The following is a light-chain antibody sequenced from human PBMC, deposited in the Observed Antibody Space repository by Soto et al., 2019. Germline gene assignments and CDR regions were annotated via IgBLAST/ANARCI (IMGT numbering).Light chain of an antibody. V-gene: IGLV2-8*01. CDR3: SSYAGINNVGV. J-gene: IGLJ1*01. CDR2: EVN. Sequence: QSALTQPPSASGSPGQSVTISCTGTSSDVGGYKYVSWYQQHPGKAPKLMIFEVNKWPSGVPDRFSGSKSGNTASLTVSGLQAEDEADYYCSSYAGINNVGVFGTGTKVTVL. CDR1: SSDVGGYKY.